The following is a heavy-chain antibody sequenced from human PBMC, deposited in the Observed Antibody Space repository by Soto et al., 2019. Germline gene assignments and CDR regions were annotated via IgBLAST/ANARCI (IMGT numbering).Heavy chain of an antibody. CDR1: GFTFSSYS. CDR3: ARDQFVVVRAAEDYYYYGMDV. CDR2: ISSSSSTI. D-gene: IGHD2-15*01. J-gene: IGHJ6*02. V-gene: IGHV3-48*02. Sequence: PGGSLRLSCAASGFTFSSYSMNWVRQAAGKGLEWVSYISSSSSTIYYADSVKGRFTISRDNAKNSLYLQMNSLRDEDTAVYYCARDQFVVVRAAEDYYYYGMDVWDQGTTVTVSS.